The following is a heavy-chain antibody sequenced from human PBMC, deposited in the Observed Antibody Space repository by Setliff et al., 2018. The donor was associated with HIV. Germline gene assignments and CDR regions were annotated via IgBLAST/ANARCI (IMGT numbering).Heavy chain of an antibody. CDR3: ASSRGTQQEEYYFDY. Sequence: LSLTCTVSGGSISSGGYYWSWIRQPAGKGLEWIGRIYSSGSTTYSPSLKSRVTILLDPSKNQFSLKLSSVTAADPAVYYCASSRGTQQEEYYFDYWGPGTLVTVSS. J-gene: IGHJ4*02. CDR1: GGSISSGGYY. CDR2: IYSSGST. D-gene: IGHD5-12*01. V-gene: IGHV4-61*02.